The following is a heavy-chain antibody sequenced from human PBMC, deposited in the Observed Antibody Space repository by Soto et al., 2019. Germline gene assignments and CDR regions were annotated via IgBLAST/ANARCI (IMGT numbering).Heavy chain of an antibody. D-gene: IGHD4-17*01. CDR3: ARATYPHTVTTTPSYFDY. CDR1: GFTFSSYA. CDR2: IGESGTPT. V-gene: IGHV3-23*01. Sequence: GGSLRLSCAASGFTFSSYAMKWVRQAPGKGLEWVSLIGESGTPTYYADSVKGRFTISRDNSGNTLFLEMYSLRAEDTAVYYCARATYPHTVTTTPSYFDYWGQGNLVTVSS. J-gene: IGHJ4*02.